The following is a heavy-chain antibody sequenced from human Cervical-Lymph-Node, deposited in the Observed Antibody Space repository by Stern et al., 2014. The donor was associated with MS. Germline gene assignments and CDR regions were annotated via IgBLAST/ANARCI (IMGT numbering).Heavy chain of an antibody. CDR2: INPTSGTT. V-gene: IGHV1-46*01. D-gene: IGHD1-26*01. Sequence: VQLVESGAAVKKPGASVKVSCKASGYTFTSYYMHWVRQAPGQGLEWVGIINPTSGTTSYTQNFRGRVTMTRDTSTSTVFMELSSLRSEDTAVFYCARELGGSGSYFDYWGQGTLVTVSS. CDR3: ARELGGSGSYFDY. CDR1: GYTFTSYY. J-gene: IGHJ4*02.